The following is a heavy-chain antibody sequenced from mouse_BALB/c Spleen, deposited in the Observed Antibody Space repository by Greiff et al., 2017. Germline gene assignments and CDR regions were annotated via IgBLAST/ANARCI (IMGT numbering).Heavy chain of an antibody. CDR3: ARAAYYRYSWYFDV. Sequence: VQLQQSGPGLVAPSQSLSITCTVSGFSLTGYGVNWVRQPPGKGLEWLGMIWGDGSTDYNSALKSRLSISKDNSKSQVFLKMNSLQTDDTARYYCARAAYYRYSWYFDVWGAGTTVTVSS. CDR2: IWGDGST. J-gene: IGHJ1*01. V-gene: IGHV2-6-7*01. D-gene: IGHD2-14*01. CDR1: GFSLTGYG.